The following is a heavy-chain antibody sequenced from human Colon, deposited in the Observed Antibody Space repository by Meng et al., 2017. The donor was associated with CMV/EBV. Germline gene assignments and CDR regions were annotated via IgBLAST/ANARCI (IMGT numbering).Heavy chain of an antibody. Sequence: RPACRASGITLITVWMSWVRQAPGKGLEWVSVIYSGGSSTYYADSVKGRFTISRDNSKNTLYLQMNSLRAEDTAVYYCAKEGASFDYWGQGTLVTVSS. V-gene: IGHV3-23*03. CDR1: GITLITVW. J-gene: IGHJ4*02. CDR2: IYSGGSST. CDR3: AKEGASFDY. D-gene: IGHD3-16*01.